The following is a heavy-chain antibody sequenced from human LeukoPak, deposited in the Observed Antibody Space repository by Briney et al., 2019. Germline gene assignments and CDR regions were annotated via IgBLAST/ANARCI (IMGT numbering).Heavy chain of an antibody. V-gene: IGHV4-59*01. CDR3: AREMFVPGYYTQDAFDI. J-gene: IGHJ3*02. D-gene: IGHD3/OR15-3a*01. CDR2: IYYSGST. CDR1: GGSISSYY. Sequence: PSETLSLTCTVSGGSISSYYWSWIRQPPGKGLERIGYIYYSGSTNYNPSLKSRVTISVDTSRNQFSLKLSSVTAADTAVYFCAREMFVPGYYTQDAFDIWGQGTMVTVSS.